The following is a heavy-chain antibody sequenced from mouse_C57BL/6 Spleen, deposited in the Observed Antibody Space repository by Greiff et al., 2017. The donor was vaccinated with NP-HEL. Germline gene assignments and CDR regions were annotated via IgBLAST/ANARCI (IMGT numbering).Heavy chain of an antibody. CDR2: IDPETGGT. CDR1: GYTFTDYE. CDR3: TRAQSSDY. V-gene: IGHV1-15*01. Sequence: QVQLKQSGAELVRPGASVTLSCKASGYTFTDYEMHWVKQTPVHGLEWIGAIDPETGGTAYNQKFKGKAILTADKSSCTAYMALRSLTSEDSAVYYCTRAQSSDYWGQGTSVTVSS. J-gene: IGHJ4*01.